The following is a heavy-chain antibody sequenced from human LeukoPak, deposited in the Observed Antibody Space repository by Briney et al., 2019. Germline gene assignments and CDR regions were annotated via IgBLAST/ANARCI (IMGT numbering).Heavy chain of an antibody. Sequence: SETRSLTCSVSGGSISSSSYDWGWLRQPPGRGLEGIGSILYIGSTYYNPSLKSRVTISVHTSKTQFSLKLSSVTAADTAVYYCASTIFEMATMWPYFDYWGQATLVTVSS. CDR2: ILYIGST. J-gene: IGHJ4*02. V-gene: IGHV4-39*01. CDR3: ASTIFEMATMWPYFDY. D-gene: IGHD5-24*01. CDR1: GGSISSSSYD.